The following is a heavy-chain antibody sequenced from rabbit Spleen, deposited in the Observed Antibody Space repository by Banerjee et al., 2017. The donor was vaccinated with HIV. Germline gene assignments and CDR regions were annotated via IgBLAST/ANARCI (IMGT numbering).Heavy chain of an antibody. V-gene: IGHV1S45*01. Sequence: QEQLVESGGGLVKPEGSLTLSCTASGFSFSNKAVMCWVRQAPGKGLEWIACINVVTGKAVYASWAKGRYTFSKTSSTTVTLEMTSLTAADTATYFCASGYSDVVFNLWGPGTLVTVS. CDR3: ASGYSDVVFNL. D-gene: IGHD1-1*01. CDR2: INVVTGKA. J-gene: IGHJ4*01. CDR1: GFSFSNKAV.